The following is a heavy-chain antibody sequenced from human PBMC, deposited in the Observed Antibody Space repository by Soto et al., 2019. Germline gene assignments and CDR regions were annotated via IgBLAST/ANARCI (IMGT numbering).Heavy chain of an antibody. V-gene: IGHV1-69*13. CDR3: ARAQYYDSSGYYPSLWYFDY. CDR2: IIPIFGTA. Sequence: PSVKVSCKASGGTFSSYAISWVRQAPGQGLEWMGGIIPIFGTANYAQKFQGRVTITADESTSTAYMELSNLRSEDTAVYYCARAQYYDSSGYYPSLWYFDYWGQGTLVTVSS. J-gene: IGHJ4*02. CDR1: GGTFSSYA. D-gene: IGHD3-22*01.